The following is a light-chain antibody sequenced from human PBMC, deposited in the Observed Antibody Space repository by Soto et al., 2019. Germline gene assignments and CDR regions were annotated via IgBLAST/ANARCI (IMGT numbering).Light chain of an antibody. CDR3: QQYFSIPYT. CDR2: WAS. V-gene: IGKV4-1*01. CDR1: QSVLYSSNNKNY. Sequence: DIVMTQSPDSLTASLGERATINWKSSQSVLYSSNNKNYLAWYQQKPGQPPKLLIYWASTRESGVPDRFSGSGSGTDFTLTISSLQAEDVAVYYCQQYFSIPYTFGQGTKLEIK. J-gene: IGKJ2*01.